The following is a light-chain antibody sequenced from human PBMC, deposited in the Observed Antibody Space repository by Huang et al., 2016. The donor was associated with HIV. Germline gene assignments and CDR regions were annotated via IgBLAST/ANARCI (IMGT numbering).Light chain of an antibody. CDR2: LRS. J-gene: IGKJ2*01. CDR3: MQGLHPPYT. V-gene: IGKV2-28*01. CDR1: QSLLHSNGYNY. Sequence: DIVMTQSPLSLPVTPGEPASISCWSSQSLLHSNGYNYLDWYVQKPGQSPQLLIYLRSNRASGVPDRFSGSGSGTYFTLQITRVEAEDVVIYYCMQGLHPPYTFGQGTKLEIK.